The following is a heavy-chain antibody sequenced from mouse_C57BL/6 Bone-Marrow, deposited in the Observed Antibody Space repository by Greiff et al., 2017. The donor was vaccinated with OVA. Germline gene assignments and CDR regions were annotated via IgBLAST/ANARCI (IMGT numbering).Heavy chain of an antibody. Sequence: EVQRVESGGDLVKPGGSLKLSCAASGFTFSSYGMSWVRQTPDKRLEWVATISSGGSYTYYPDSVKGRFTISRDNAKNTLYLQMSSLKSEDTAMYYCARHPYYYGSSYGYFDYWGQGTTLTVSS. CDR1: GFTFSSYG. CDR3: ARHPYYYGSSYGYFDY. CDR2: ISSGGSYT. J-gene: IGHJ2*01. D-gene: IGHD1-1*01. V-gene: IGHV5-6*01.